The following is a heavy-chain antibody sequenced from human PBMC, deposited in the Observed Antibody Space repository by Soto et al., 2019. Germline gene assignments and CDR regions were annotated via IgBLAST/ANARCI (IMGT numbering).Heavy chain of an antibody. CDR2: IIPILGIA. Sequence: VASVKVSCKASGGTFSNYAISWVRQAPGQGLEWMGGIIPILGIANFAQKFQGRVTITADESTSTAYMELSSLRSEDTAVYYCARAPLHGYFDWLLDYWGQGTLVTVSS. V-gene: IGHV1-69*10. D-gene: IGHD3-9*01. J-gene: IGHJ4*02. CDR3: ARAPLHGYFDWLLDY. CDR1: GGTFSNYA.